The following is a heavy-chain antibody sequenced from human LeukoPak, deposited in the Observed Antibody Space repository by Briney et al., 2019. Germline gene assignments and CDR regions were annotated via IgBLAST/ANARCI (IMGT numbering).Heavy chain of an antibody. CDR3: ARVEYSGWNLEY. J-gene: IGHJ4*02. V-gene: IGHV3-7*01. CDR2: INQGGSVQ. D-gene: IGHD5-12*01. Sequence: GGSLRLSCAASGFTFRSYWMSWVRQAPGKGLEWVANINQGGSVQYYMDSVKGRFTISRDDAKNSLYVQMNSLRDEDTAVSYCARVEYSGWNLEYWGQGTLVTVSS. CDR1: GFTFRSYW.